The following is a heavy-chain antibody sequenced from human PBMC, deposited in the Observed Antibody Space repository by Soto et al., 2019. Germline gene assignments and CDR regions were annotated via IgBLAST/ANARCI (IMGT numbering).Heavy chain of an antibody. J-gene: IGHJ3*02. CDR1: GGSFSGYY. D-gene: IGHD4-4*01. V-gene: IGHV4-34*01. Sequence: QVQLQQWGAGLLKPSETLSLTCAVYGGSFSGYYWSWIRQPPGKGLEWIGEINHSGSTNYNPSLKSRVTISGDTSKNQFSLKLSSVTAADTAVYYCARGGGTRATVTTGNAFDIWGQGTMVTVSS. CDR3: ARGGGTRATVTTGNAFDI. CDR2: INHSGST.